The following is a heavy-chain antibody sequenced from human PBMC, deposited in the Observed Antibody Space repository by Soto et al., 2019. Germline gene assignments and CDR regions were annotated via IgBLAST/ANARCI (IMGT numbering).Heavy chain of an antibody. J-gene: IGHJ4*02. D-gene: IGHD3-22*01. CDR3: ATHNYYTFEY. CDR1: GFTFSSYG. Sequence: GXSLRLSCAASGFTFSSYGIHWVRQAPGKGLEWVAVISYDGSNKYYADSVKGRFTISRDNSKNSLYLQMDSLRAEDTALYYCATHNYYTFEYWGQGALVTVSS. CDR2: ISYDGSNK. V-gene: IGHV3-30*03.